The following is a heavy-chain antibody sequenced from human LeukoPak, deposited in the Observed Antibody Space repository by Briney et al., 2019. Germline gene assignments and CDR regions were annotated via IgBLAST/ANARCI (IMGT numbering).Heavy chain of an antibody. D-gene: IGHD3-3*01. CDR3: VRDDPRTLNTIYGVVPIDDTFDI. J-gene: IGHJ3*02. V-gene: IGHV1-2*02. Sequence: ASVKVSCKASGYTFTAYYIHWVRQAPGQGLEWMGWINPNSGGTNYAQNFQGRVTLTRDTSISTAYMELSRLRSDDTAVYYCVRDDPRTLNTIYGVVPIDDTFDIWGQGAKVTVS. CDR1: GYTFTAYY. CDR2: INPNSGGT.